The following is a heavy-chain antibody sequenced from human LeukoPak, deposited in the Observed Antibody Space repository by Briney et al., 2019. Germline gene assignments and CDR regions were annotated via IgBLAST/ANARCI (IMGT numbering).Heavy chain of an antibody. Sequence: GGSLRLSCAASGFTFSSYGMHWVRQAPGKELEWVAVISYDGSNKYYADSVKGRFTISRDNSKNTLYLQMNSLRAEDTAVYYCAKDEIKNSSGWNFDYWGQGTLVTVSS. CDR1: GFTFSSYG. CDR2: ISYDGSNK. J-gene: IGHJ4*02. V-gene: IGHV3-30*18. D-gene: IGHD6-19*01. CDR3: AKDEIKNSSGWNFDY.